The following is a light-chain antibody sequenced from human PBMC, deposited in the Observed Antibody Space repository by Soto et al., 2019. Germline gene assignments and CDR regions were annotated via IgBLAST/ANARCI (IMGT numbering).Light chain of an antibody. CDR3: QQRSNWYT. CDR2: DAS. CDR1: QSVSSN. Sequence: EIVLTQSPATLSLSPGERATLSCRASQSVSSNLAWYQQQPGQAPRRLIYDASNRTTGIPARVSGSGSGTDFTLTISSLEPEDFAVYYCQQRSNWYTFGQGTKLEIK. V-gene: IGKV3-11*01. J-gene: IGKJ2*01.